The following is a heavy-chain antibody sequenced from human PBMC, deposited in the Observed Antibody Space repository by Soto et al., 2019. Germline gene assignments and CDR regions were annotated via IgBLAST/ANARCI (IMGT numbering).Heavy chain of an antibody. CDR2: INGSGGST. Sequence: EVRLLDSGGGSVQPGGSLRLSCAASGFTFSSYVMRWVRQAPGKGLQWVSSINGSGGSTYYADSVKGRFTISRDNSKNTLYLQMNSLRAEDTAVYFCARGYCSGDTCYHTDYWGQGTLVTVSS. D-gene: IGHD2-15*01. CDR1: GFTFSSYV. CDR3: ARGYCSGDTCYHTDY. J-gene: IGHJ4*02. V-gene: IGHV3-23*01.